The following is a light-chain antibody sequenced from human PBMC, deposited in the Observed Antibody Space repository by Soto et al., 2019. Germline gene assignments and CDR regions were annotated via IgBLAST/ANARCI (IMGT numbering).Light chain of an antibody. V-gene: IGLV2-8*01. CDR3: CSYAGSNYYV. CDR1: SSDVGGYNY. J-gene: IGLJ1*01. Sequence: QSALTQPPSASGSPGQSVTISCTGTSSDVGGYNYVSWYQQHPGKAPKLMIYEVSKRPSGVPDRFSGSKSGNTASLTVSGLQAEDEADYYCCSYAGSNYYVFGTGTKATVL. CDR2: EVS.